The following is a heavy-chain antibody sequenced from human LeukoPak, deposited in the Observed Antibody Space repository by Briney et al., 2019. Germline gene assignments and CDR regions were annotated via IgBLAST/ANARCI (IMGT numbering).Heavy chain of an antibody. CDR1: GFTFSTYA. V-gene: IGHV3-23*01. J-gene: IGHJ4*02. CDR3: AKDVLSGIYEY. CDR2: VLSSGGYT. Sequence: GGSLRLSCAASGFTFSTYAMSWVRQAPGKGLEWVSTVLSSGGYTYYADSVKGRFTISRDNSKNTLYLQMNSLRAEDTALYYCAKDVLSGIYEYWGQGNLVTVSS. D-gene: IGHD1-26*01.